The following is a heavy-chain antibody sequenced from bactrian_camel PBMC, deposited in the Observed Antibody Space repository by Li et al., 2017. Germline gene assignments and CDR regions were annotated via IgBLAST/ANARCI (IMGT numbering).Heavy chain of an antibody. D-gene: IGHD4*01. Sequence: QLVESGGGSVQAGGSLRLSCAVSGYKYSSYCMGWFRQAPGMEREWVAGIYTGDGSTYYADSVKGRFTISQDNAKNTLALQMNSLKPEDTAMYICAASASLDGGACYYRNRRADFGYWGQGTQVTVS. CDR3: AASASLDGGACYYRNRRADFGY. CDR2: IYTGDGST. V-gene: IGHV3S28*01. CDR1: GYKYSSYC. J-gene: IGHJ6*01.